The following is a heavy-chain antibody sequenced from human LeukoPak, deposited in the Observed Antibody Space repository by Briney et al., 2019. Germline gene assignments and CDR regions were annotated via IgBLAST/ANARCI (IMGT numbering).Heavy chain of an antibody. CDR2: ITAGNGNT. D-gene: IGHD5-18*01. CDR1: GYNFRNYG. J-gene: IGHJ3*02. CDR3: ARDSARGYSYGYNAFDI. Sequence: EASVKVSCKASGYNFRNYGIGWVRQAPRQGLEWMGWITAGNGNTNYAQKVQGRVTMTTDTSTSTAYMELRSLRSDDTAVCFCARDSARGYSYGYNAFDIWGQGTMVTVSS. V-gene: IGHV1-18*01.